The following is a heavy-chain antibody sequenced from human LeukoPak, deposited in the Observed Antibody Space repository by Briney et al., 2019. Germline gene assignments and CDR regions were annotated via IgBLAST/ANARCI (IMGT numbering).Heavy chain of an antibody. CDR1: GFTFSSYA. J-gene: IGHJ4*02. CDR3: ANGWSPDY. V-gene: IGHV3-23*01. D-gene: IGHD2-15*01. CDR2: ISGSGGST. Sequence: GGSLRLSCAASGFTFSSYAMSWVRQAPGKGLEWVSGISGSGGSTYYADSVKGRFTIFRDSSKNTLYLQMNSLRAEDTAVYHCANGWSPDYWGRGTLVTVSS.